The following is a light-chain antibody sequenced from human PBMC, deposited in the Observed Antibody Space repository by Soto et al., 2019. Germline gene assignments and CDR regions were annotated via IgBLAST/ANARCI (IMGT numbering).Light chain of an antibody. J-gene: IGLJ2*01. CDR2: NDN. CDR3: AAWDDTLDDLV. Sequence: QSALTQPPSASGTPGQRVTISCSGSSSNIRSNTVNRFQQLPGAAPKLLISNDNQRPSGVPDRFSGSKSATSASLAISGLQSDDEADYYCAAWDDTLDDLVFGGGTQLTV. V-gene: IGLV1-44*01. CDR1: SSNIRSNT.